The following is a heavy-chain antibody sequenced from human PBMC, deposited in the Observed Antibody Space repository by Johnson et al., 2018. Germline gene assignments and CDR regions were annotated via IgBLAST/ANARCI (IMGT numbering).Heavy chain of an antibody. D-gene: IGHD3-9*01. V-gene: IGHV3-30*18. CDR1: GFTFSSYG. J-gene: IGHJ3*02. CDR3: AKARYFDWLPTGHDAFDI. Sequence: QVQLVESGGGVVQPGRSLRLSCAASGFTFSSYGMHWVRQAPGKGLERVAVISYDGSNKYYADSVKGRFTISRDNSKNKLYLQMNSLRAEDTAVYYCAKARYFDWLPTGHDAFDIWGQGTMVTVSS. CDR2: ISYDGSNK.